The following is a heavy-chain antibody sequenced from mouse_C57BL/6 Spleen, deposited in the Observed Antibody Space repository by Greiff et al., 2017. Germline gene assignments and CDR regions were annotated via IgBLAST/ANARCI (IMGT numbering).Heavy chain of an antibody. CDR3: ARWDSSGSFFAY. V-gene: IGHV1-69*01. J-gene: IGHJ3*01. CDR1: GYTFTSYW. CDR2: IDPSDSYT. Sequence: VQLQQPGTELVKPGASVKLSCKASGYTFTSYWMHWVKQRPGQGLEWIGEIDPSDSYTNYNQKFKGKSTLTVDKSSSTAYMQLSSLTSEHSAVYYCARWDSSGSFFAYWGQGTLVTVSA. D-gene: IGHD3-2*02.